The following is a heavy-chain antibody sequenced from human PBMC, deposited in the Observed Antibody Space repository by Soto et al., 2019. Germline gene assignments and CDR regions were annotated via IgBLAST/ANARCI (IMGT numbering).Heavy chain of an antibody. D-gene: IGHD6-13*01. V-gene: IGHV5-51*01. Sequence: GESLKISCKASGYSFTSYWIGWVRQTPGKGLEWMGIILPDDADTSYSPSCEGDVTISADRSTNTAFLHLRSLAASDTATYFCARQGFSKHYFYAPDVWGQGTTVTVSS. J-gene: IGHJ6*02. CDR2: ILPDDADT. CDR1: GYSFTSYW. CDR3: ARQGFSKHYFYAPDV.